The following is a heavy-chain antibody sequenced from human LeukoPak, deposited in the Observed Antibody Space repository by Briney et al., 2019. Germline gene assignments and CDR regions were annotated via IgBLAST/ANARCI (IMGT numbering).Heavy chain of an antibody. CDR1: GFTFSSHW. Sequence: GGSLRLSCAASGFTFSSHWMHWVRQVPGKGLVWVSRINSDGSSTSCADSVKGRFTISRDNAKNTLYLQMNSLRAEDTAMYYCAREGMVRGVTQYYFDCWGQGTLVTVSS. V-gene: IGHV3-74*01. D-gene: IGHD3-10*01. CDR2: INSDGSST. J-gene: IGHJ4*02. CDR3: AREGMVRGVTQYYFDC.